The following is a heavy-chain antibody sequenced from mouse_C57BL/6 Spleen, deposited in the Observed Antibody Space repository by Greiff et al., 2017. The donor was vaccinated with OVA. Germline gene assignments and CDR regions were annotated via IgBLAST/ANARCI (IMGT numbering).Heavy chain of an antibody. CDR1: GYTFTSYG. J-gene: IGHJ2*01. CDR3: ARYYYGRGDY. D-gene: IGHD1-1*01. CDR2: IYPRSGNT. Sequence: VQLQQSGAELARPGASVQLSCKASGYTFTSYGISWVKQRTGQGLEWIGEIYPRSGNTYDNENYKSKATLTADKASRTAYMELSSVTSEDSAVYFCARYYYGRGDYWGQGTTLTVSA. V-gene: IGHV1-81*01.